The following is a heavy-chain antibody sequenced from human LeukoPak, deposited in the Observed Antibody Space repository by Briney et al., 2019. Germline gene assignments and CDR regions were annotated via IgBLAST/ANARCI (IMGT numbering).Heavy chain of an antibody. CDR1: GGTFSSYA. D-gene: IGHD5-12*01. CDR3: ARVPASVASYYYYGMDV. CDR2: IIPIFGTA. Sequence: SVKVSCTASGGTFSSYAISWVRQAPGQGLEWMGGIIPIFGTANYAQKFQGRVTITADESTSTAYMELSSLRSEDTAVYYCARVPASVASYYYYGMDVWGQGTTVTVSS. V-gene: IGHV1-69*13. J-gene: IGHJ6*02.